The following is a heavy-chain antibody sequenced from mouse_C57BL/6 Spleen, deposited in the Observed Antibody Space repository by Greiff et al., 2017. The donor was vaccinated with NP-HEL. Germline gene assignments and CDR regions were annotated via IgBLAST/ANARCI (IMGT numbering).Heavy chain of an antibody. CDR3: AKGSFYYYGHGYFDV. V-gene: IGHV1-55*01. CDR1: GYTFTSYW. D-gene: IGHD1-1*01. CDR2: IYPGSGST. Sequence: VQLQQPGAELVKPGASVKMSCKASGYTFTSYWITWVKQRPGQGLEWIGDIYPGSGSTNYNEKFKSKATLTVDTSSSTAYMQLSSLTSEDSAVYYCAKGSFYYYGHGYFDVWGTGTTVTVSS. J-gene: IGHJ1*03.